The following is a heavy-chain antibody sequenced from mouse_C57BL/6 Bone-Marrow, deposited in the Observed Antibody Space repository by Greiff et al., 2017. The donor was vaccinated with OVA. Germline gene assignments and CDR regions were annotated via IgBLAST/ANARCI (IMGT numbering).Heavy chain of an antibody. CDR3: ARETFYYSSSYVNWYFDV. CDR2: IDPSDSET. V-gene: IGHV1-52*01. D-gene: IGHD1-1*01. Sequence: QVQLQQPGAELVRPGSSVKLSCKASGYTFTSYWMHWVKQRPIQGLEWIGNIDPSDSETHYNQKFKDKATLTVDKSSSTAYMQLSSLTSEDSAVYYCARETFYYSSSYVNWYFDVWGTGTTVTVSS. CDR1: GYTFTSYW. J-gene: IGHJ1*03.